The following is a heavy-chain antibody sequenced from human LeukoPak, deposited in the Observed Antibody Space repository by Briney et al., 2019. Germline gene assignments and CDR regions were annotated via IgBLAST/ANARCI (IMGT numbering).Heavy chain of an antibody. Sequence: SETLSLTCTVSGYSISSGYYWGWIRQPPGKGLEWIASIYHSGSTYYNPSLKSRVTISVDTSKNQFSLKLTSVTAADTAVYYCARGVIIFGYSAHADYWGQGTLVTVSS. D-gene: IGHD5-12*01. V-gene: IGHV4-38-2*02. CDR2: IYHSGST. CDR1: GYSISSGYY. J-gene: IGHJ4*02. CDR3: ARGVIIFGYSAHADY.